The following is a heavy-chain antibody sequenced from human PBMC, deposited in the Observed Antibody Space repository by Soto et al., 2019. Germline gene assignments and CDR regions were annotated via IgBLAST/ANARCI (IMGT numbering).Heavy chain of an antibody. D-gene: IGHD5-12*01. V-gene: IGHV4-30-4*01. CDR1: GGSINSADYY. CDR2: IYYSGST. Sequence: SETLSLTCTVSGGSINSADYYWSWVRQPPGKGLEWIGYIYYSGSTFVNPSLKSRVTISKDMSRNQFSLRLNSMTAADTAVYYCARAIVVTIGGMDVWGHGTTVTSP. CDR3: ARAIVVTIGGMDV. J-gene: IGHJ6*02.